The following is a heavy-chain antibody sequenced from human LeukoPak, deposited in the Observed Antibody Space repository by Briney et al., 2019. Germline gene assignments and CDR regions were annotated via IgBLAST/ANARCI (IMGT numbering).Heavy chain of an antibody. CDR1: GFIVSSNY. J-gene: IGHJ4*02. CDR3: ARDESSGCQDY. V-gene: IGHV3-66*01. D-gene: IGHD6-19*01. Sequence: SGGSLRLSCAGSGFIVSSNYMSWVRQAAGKGLEWVSVIYGSSRTYYADSVKGRFTISRDNSKNTVYLQMDSLRAEDTAVYYCARDESSGCQDYWGQGTLVTVSS. CDR2: IYGSSRT.